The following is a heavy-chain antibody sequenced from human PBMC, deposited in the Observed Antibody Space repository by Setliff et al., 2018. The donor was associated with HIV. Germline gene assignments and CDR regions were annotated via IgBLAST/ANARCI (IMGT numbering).Heavy chain of an antibody. CDR2: INHFGST. CDR1: GGSFSDYF. D-gene: IGHD6-19*01. J-gene: IGHJ4*02. Sequence: SETLSLTCAVYGGSFSDYFWTWIRQPPGKGLEWIGDINHFGSTNYNPSLNSRVTISVDTSKNQFSLKVNSMTAADTAVYYCVRCHDILEPSGPFDYWVQGTLFTVSS. CDR3: VRCHDILEPSGPFDY. V-gene: IGHV4-34*01.